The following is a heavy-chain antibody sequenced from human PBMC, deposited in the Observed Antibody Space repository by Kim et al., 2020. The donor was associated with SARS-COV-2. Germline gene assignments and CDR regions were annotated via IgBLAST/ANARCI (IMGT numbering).Heavy chain of an antibody. CDR1: GFTFSYYG. J-gene: IGHJ4*01. V-gene: IGHV3-30*18. CDR2: ISYDGSNK. Sequence: GGSLRLSCAASGFTFSYYGMHWVRQAPGKGLEWVAVISYDGSNKYYADSVKGRFTISRDNSKNTLYLQMNSLRAEDTAVYYCAKAPDIVVVVAANLPDY. CDR3: AKAPDIVVVVAANLPDY. D-gene: IGHD2-15*01.